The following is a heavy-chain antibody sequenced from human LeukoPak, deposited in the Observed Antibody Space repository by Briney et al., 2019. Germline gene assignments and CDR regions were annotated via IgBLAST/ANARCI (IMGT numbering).Heavy chain of an antibody. CDR2: ISGSGGRA. V-gene: IGHV3-23*01. CDR1: GFTFSSYA. D-gene: IGHD3-22*01. Sequence: PGGSLRLSCAASGFTFSSYAMSWVRQAPGKGLEWASSISGSGGRAYYADSVKGRITISRDNSKNTLYLHMNSLRAEDTAVYYCAKKSYYSDSTGRWGPFDYWGQGTLVTVSS. J-gene: IGHJ4*02. CDR3: AKKSYYSDSTGRWGPFDY.